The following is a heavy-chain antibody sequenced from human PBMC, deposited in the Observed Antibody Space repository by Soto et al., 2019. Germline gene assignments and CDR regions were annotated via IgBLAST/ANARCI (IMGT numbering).Heavy chain of an antibody. J-gene: IGHJ3*02. Sequence: ASVKVSCKASGYTFTRYGMSWVRQASGQGLEWMGWITAYTGNTNYAQKLQGRVTMTTDTPTSTAYMELRSLRSDDAAVYYCASKDSGSASDAFDIWGQGTMATV. CDR1: GYTFTRYG. CDR3: ASKDSGSASDAFDI. V-gene: IGHV1-18*04. CDR2: ITAYTGNT. D-gene: IGHD5-12*01.